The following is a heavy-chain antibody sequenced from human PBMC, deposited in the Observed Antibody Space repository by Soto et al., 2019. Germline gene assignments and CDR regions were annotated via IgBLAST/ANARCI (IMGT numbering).Heavy chain of an antibody. Sequence: EVKLVESGGGLVQPGGSLKLSCAASGFIFSGSAIHWVLQASGKGLEWVGRIKSRANNYATSFAASVKGRFIFSRDDSKNMAYLQMNTLKTEDTAVYYCSRGQRAAIGDYYYNGMDVWGQGNTLTVPS. CDR2: IKSRANNYAT. CDR3: SRGQRAAIGDYYYNGMDV. V-gene: IGHV3-73*02. CDR1: GFIFSGSA. J-gene: IGHJ6*02. D-gene: IGHD2-2*02.